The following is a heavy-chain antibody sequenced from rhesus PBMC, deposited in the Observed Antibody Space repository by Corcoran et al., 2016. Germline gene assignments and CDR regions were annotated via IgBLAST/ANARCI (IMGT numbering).Heavy chain of an antibody. D-gene: IGHD6-31*01. V-gene: IGHV4-99*02. J-gene: IGHJ4*01. CDR3: AREVIAAAGMDY. CDR1: GYSISSGYN. Sequence: QVQLQESGPGLVKPSETLSLTCAVSGYSISSGYNWGWIRQPQGKGLEYIAYISVSRGGTSYNPSLKSRVTISIDTSKSQFSLKVGSVTAADTAVYYCAREVIAAAGMDYWGQGVLVTVSS. CDR2: ISVSRGGT.